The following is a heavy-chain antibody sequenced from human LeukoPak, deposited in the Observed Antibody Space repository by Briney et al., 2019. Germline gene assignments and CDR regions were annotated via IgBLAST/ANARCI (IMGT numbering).Heavy chain of an antibody. D-gene: IGHD3-16*02. V-gene: IGHV3-21*01. Sequence: GGSLRLSCAASGFTFSSYSMNWVRQAPGKGLEWVSSISSSSSYIYYADSVKGRFTISRDNAKNSLYLQMNSLRAEDTAVYYCLPMITFGGVIVNWGQGTLVTVSS. J-gene: IGHJ4*02. CDR1: GFTFSSYS. CDR3: LPMITFGGVIVN. CDR2: ISSSSSYI.